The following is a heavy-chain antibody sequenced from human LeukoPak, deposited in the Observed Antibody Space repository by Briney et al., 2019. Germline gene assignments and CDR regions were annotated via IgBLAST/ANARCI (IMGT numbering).Heavy chain of an antibody. D-gene: IGHD3-9*01. CDR2: IYYSGST. V-gene: IGHV4-59*08. CDR3: ARQNDILTGYYYFDY. Sequence: NPSETLSLTCTVSGGSISSYYWSWIRQPPGKGLEWIGYIYYSGSTNYNPSLKSRVTISVDTSKNQFSLKLSSVTAADTAVYYCARQNDILTGYYYFDYWGQGTLVTVSS. CDR1: GGSISSYY. J-gene: IGHJ4*02.